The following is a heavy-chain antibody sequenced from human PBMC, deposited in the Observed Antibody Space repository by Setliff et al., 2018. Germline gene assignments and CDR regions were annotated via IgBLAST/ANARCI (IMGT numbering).Heavy chain of an antibody. J-gene: IGHJ4*02. D-gene: IGHD3-3*01. CDR3: ARDKPEGYNFWSGYTRDYFDY. CDR1: GGSFSGYY. CDR2: INHSGST. V-gene: IGHV4-34*01. Sequence: SETLSLTCAVYGGSFSGYYWSWIRQPPGKGLEWIGEINHSGSTNYDPSLKSRVTISVDTSKNQFSLKLSSVTAADTAVYYCARDKPEGYNFWSGYTRDYFDYWGQGTLVTVSS.